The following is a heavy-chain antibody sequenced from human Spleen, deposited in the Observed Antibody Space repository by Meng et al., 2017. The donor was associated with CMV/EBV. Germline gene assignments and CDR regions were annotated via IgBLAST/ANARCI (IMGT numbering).Heavy chain of an antibody. CDR3: AGFGVAITNGMDV. CDR2: ISTTSTYI. CDR1: GFTFSAYS. V-gene: IGHV3-21*01. D-gene: IGHD3-3*01. Sequence: LSLTCAASGFTFSAYSINWVRQAPGKGLEWVSSISTTSTYIYYADSVKGRFTISRDNAKNSLYLQMNSLRAEDTAVYYCAGFGVAITNGMDVWGQGTTVTVSS. J-gene: IGHJ6*02.